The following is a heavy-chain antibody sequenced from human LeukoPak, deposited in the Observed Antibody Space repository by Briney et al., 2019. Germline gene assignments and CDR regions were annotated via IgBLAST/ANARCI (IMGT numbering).Heavy chain of an antibody. V-gene: IGHV3-23*01. D-gene: IGHD3-9*01. Sequence: PGGSLRLSCAASRFTFSSYAMSWVRQAPGTGLEWVSAIGASGGSTYYADSVKGRFTISRDNYKNTLYLQMNSLRGEDTAVYYCAKGDILTGSYFGFWGQGTLVTVSS. CDR1: RFTFSSYA. CDR3: AKGDILTGSYFGF. J-gene: IGHJ4*02. CDR2: IGASGGST.